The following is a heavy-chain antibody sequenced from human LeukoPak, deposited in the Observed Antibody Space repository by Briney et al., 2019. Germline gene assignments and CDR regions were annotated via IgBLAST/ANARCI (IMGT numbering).Heavy chain of an antibody. D-gene: IGHD4-17*01. J-gene: IGHJ3*01. V-gene: IGHV3-23*01. CDR2: ISSSGVDR. CDR1: GFTFKNYA. CDR3: AKDPNGDYVGAFDS. Sequence: GGSLRLSCAASGFTFKNYAMSWVRQAPGKGLEWVSTISSSGVDRYHADSVKGRFTISRDNSKNTLYLQMNSLRAGDTALYYCAKDPNGDYVGAFDSWGQGTMVTVSS.